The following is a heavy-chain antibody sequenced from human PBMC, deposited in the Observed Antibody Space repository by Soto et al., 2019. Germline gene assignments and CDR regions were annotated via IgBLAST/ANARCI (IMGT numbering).Heavy chain of an antibody. J-gene: IGHJ4*02. D-gene: IGHD6-19*01. CDR3: ERDRYSSGWYGVDGY. V-gene: IGHV3-33*01. CDR1: GFTFTNYG. CDR2: IWYDGSDK. Sequence: GGSLRLSCAASGFTFTNYGMHWVRQAPGKGLEWVAVIWYDGSDKYYADSVKGRFTISRDNSRNTLYLQMNGLRAEDTAVYYCERDRYSSGWYGVDGYWGQGTLVTVSS.